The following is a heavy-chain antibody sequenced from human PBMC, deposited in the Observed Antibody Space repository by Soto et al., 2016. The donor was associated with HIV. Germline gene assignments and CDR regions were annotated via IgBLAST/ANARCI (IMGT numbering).Heavy chain of an antibody. CDR2: ISTYNDNT. V-gene: IGHV1-18*01. CDR3: ARALVWFGDSSPYYYGMDV. D-gene: IGHD3-10*01. J-gene: IGHJ6*02. CDR1: GYTFTNYG. Sequence: QVQLVQSGGEVKKPGASVKVSCKASGYTFTNYGISWVRQAPGQGLEWMGWISTYNDNTKYAQKVQGRVTMTTDTSTTTAYMELRSLRSDDTAIYYCARALVWFGDSSPYYYGMDVWGQGTTVTVSS.